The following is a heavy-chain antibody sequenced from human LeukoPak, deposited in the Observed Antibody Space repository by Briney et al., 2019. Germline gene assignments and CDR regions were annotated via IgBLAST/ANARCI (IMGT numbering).Heavy chain of an antibody. Sequence: ASVKVSCKASGYTFTSYGISWVRQAPGQGLELMGWISAYNGNTNYAQKLQGRVTMTTDTSTSTAYMELRSLRSDDTAVYYCARVNYDSSGYYYVLHWFDPWGQGTLVTVSS. CDR3: ARVNYDSSGYYYVLHWFDP. D-gene: IGHD3-22*01. V-gene: IGHV1-18*01. CDR2: ISAYNGNT. J-gene: IGHJ5*02. CDR1: GYTFTSYG.